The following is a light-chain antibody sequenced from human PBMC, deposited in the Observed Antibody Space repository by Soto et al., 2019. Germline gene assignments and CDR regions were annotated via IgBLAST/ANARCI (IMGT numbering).Light chain of an antibody. J-gene: IGKJ1*01. CDR3: QQSYNTPPT. V-gene: IGKV1-39*01. CDR1: QSISSY. Sequence: DIQMTQSPSSLSASVGDRVTITCRASQSISSYLNWYQQKPGKAPKLLIYGASSLQSGVPSRFSGSGSGTDFTLTISNLQPEDFATYYCQQSYNTPPTFGQGTKVDIK. CDR2: GAS.